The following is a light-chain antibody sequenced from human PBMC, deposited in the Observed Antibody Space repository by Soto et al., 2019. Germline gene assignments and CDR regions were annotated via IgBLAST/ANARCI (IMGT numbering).Light chain of an antibody. V-gene: IGKV4-1*01. Sequence: DIVLTQSPDSLAVSLGERATINCKSSQSVLYSSTNKNYLAWYQQKPGQPPKLLIYWASTRESGVPDRFSGSESGTDFTLTISSLQAEDVAVYYCQQYYSPPWTFDQGTKVEIK. CDR1: QSVLYSSTNKNY. J-gene: IGKJ1*01. CDR2: WAS. CDR3: QQYYSPPWT.